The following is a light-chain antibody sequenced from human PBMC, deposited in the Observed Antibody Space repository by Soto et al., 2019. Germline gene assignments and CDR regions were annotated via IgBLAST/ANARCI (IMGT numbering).Light chain of an antibody. CDR2: EVS. CDR3: SSYAGSNNLV. Sequence: QSVLTQPPSASGSPGQSVTISCTGTSSAVGGYNYVSWYQQHPGKAPKLMIYEVSKRPSGVPDRFSGSKSGNTASLTVSGLQAEDEADYYCSSYAGSNNLVFGTGTKVTIL. J-gene: IGLJ1*01. V-gene: IGLV2-8*01. CDR1: SSAVGGYNY.